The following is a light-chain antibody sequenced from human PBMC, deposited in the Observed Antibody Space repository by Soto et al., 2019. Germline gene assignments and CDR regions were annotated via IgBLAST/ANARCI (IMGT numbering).Light chain of an antibody. Sequence: DIQMTQSPFTLSASVGDRVTITCRASQSIDIWLAWYQQKPGKAPKLLIYKASSLETGVPSRFSGSGSGTEFTLTISSLQPEDFATYYCQQLNSYPLTFGQGTRLEIK. CDR3: QQLNSYPLT. CDR1: QSIDIW. CDR2: KAS. V-gene: IGKV1-5*03. J-gene: IGKJ5*01.